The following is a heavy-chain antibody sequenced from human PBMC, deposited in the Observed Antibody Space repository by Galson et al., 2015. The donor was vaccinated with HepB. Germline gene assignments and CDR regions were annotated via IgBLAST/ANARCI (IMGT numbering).Heavy chain of an antibody. CDR1: GFTFSAYG. CDR3: AKVATRGQWLARWNFDY. V-gene: IGHV3-30*18. Sequence: LRLSCAASGFTFSAYGMHWVRQAPGKGLDGVVGITYDGGSHYYAASVKGRVTISRDNLKNTLFLQMSSLRPEDTAVYYCAKVATRGQWLARWNFDYWGQGILVTVSS. CDR2: ITYDGGSH. J-gene: IGHJ4*02. D-gene: IGHD6-19*01.